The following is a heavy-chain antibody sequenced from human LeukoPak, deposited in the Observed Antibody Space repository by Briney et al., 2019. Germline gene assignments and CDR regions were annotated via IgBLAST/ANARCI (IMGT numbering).Heavy chain of an antibody. CDR3: ARGPAAMVYFDY. Sequence: SCKASGYTFTSYAIHWVRQAPGKGLEWVAVIWYDGSNKYYADSVKGRFTISRDNSKNTLYLQMNSLRAEDTAVYYCARGPAAMVYFDYWGQGTLVTVSS. CDR1: GYTFTSYA. D-gene: IGHD5-18*01. CDR2: IWYDGSNK. J-gene: IGHJ4*02. V-gene: IGHV3-33*01.